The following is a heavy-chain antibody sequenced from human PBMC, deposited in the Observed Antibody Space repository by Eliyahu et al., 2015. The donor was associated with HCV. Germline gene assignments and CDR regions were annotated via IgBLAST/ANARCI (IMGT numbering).Heavy chain of an antibody. CDR1: GFTFSSYG. D-gene: IGHD1-26*01. Sequence: EVHLLASGGGLVQSGGSLRLSCAASGFTFSSYGMSWVRQAPGKGLEWVSGISGSGANTHYADPGKGRLTISRDNSKNTLYLELNSLRAEDTAVYYCAKDGNXYSVNYGAYYFDYWGQGILVSVSS. CDR3: AKDGNXYSVNYGAYYFDY. V-gene: IGHV3-23*01. CDR2: ISGSGANT. J-gene: IGHJ4*02.